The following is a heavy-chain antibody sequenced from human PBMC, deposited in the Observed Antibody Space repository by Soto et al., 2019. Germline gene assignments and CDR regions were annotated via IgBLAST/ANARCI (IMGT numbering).Heavy chain of an antibody. CDR3: ARVKTIFGAPVFGI. CDR1: GYTFTGYY. J-gene: IGHJ3*02. V-gene: IGHV1-2*02. CDR2: INPNSGGT. Sequence: ASVKVSSKASGYTFTGYYMHWVRQAPGQGLEWMGWINPNSGGTNYAQKFQGRVTMTRDTSISTAYMELSRLRSDDTAVYYCARVKTIFGAPVFGIWGQGTMVTVSS. D-gene: IGHD3-3*01.